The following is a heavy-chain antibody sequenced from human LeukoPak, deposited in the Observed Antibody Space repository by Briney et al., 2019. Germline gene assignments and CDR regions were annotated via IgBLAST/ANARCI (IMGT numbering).Heavy chain of an antibody. CDR3: AKAQIHYYYSYMDV. J-gene: IGHJ6*03. V-gene: IGHV3-23*01. CDR1: GFTFSSYA. CDR2: ISGSGGST. Sequence: GGSLRLSCAASGFTFSSYAMSWVRQAPGKGLEWVSAISGSGGSTDYADSVKGRFTISRDNSKNTLYLQMNSLRAEDTAVYYCAKAQIHYYYSYMDVWGKGTTVTASS.